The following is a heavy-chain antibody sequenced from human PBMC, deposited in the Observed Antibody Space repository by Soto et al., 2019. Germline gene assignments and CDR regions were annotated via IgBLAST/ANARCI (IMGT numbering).Heavy chain of an antibody. CDR2: IFPSGTT. J-gene: IGHJ4*02. Sequence: KPSETLSLTCGFSCGSLIGATYSWNWIRQPPGKGLEWIGYIFPSGTTYYNPSLKSRVTISIDVSKNQFSLSLRSLTAADTAVYYCARSREFDYWSQGTLVTVSS. CDR1: CGSLIGATYS. V-gene: IGHV4-30-2*01. CDR3: ARSREFDY.